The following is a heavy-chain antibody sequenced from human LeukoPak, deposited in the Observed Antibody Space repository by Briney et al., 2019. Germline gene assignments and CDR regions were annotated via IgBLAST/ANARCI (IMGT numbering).Heavy chain of an antibody. V-gene: IGHV1-2*02. Sequence: ASVKVSCKASGYTFTGYYMHWVRQAPGQGLEWMGWINPNSGGTNYAQKFQGRVTMTRDTSISTAYMELSRLRSDDTAVYYCASGSCSSTSCYPSPVYWGQGTLVTVSS. CDR3: ASGSCSSTSCYPSPVY. J-gene: IGHJ4*02. CDR1: GYTFTGYY. D-gene: IGHD2-2*01. CDR2: INPNSGGT.